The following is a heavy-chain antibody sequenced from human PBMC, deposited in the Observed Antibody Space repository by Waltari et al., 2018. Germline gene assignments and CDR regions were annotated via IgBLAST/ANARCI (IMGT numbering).Heavy chain of an antibody. J-gene: IGHJ3*01. D-gene: IGHD2-21*02. Sequence: DVELVESGGGLVKPGGSLRLSCAASGFNFNIYSMNWVRQAPGKGLEWAEAMSRRSIYICYADSVKGRFTISRDNAKNSLYLQMDSLRAEDTAVYYCARDLDCTVTTCERDDGFDLWGQGTVVTVSS. CDR3: ARDLDCTVTTCERDDGFDL. CDR1: GFNFNIYS. V-gene: IGHV3-21*01. CDR2: MSRRSIYI.